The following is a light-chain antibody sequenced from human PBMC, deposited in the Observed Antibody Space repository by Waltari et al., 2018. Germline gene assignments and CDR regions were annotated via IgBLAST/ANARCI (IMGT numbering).Light chain of an antibody. J-gene: IGLJ1*01. CDR1: SSDVGGYNL. CDR2: DVT. V-gene: IGLV2-23*02. Sequence: QSALTQFASVSGSPGQSITISCTGTSSDVGGYNLVSWYQQHPGRAPKLIIYDVTKRPSGVSNRFSGSKSGNTASLTISGLQAEDEADYYCCSFAGSISVFTVFGTGTTVIVL. CDR3: CSFAGSISVFTV.